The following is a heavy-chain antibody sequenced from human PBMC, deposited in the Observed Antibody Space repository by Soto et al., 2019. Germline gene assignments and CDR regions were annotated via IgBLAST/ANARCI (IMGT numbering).Heavy chain of an antibody. Sequence: ASVKVSCKVSGYTFTGYYMHWVRQAPGQGLEWMGWINPNSGGTNYAQKFQGRVTMTRDTSISTAYMELSRLRSDDTAVYYCARDRGAIFGVVYGMDVWGQGTTVTVSS. V-gene: IGHV1-2*02. CDR3: ARDRGAIFGVVYGMDV. D-gene: IGHD3-3*01. CDR1: GYTFTGYY. J-gene: IGHJ6*02. CDR2: INPNSGGT.